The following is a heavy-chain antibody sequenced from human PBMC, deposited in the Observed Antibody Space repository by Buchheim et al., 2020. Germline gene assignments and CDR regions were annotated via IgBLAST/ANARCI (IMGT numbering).Heavy chain of an antibody. CDR2: ISYDGSNK. V-gene: IGHV3-30-3*01. CDR1: GFTFSSYA. Sequence: QVQLVESGGGVVQPGRSLRLSCAASGFTFSSYAMHWVRQAPGKGLEWVAVISYDGSNKYYADSVKGRFTISRDNSKNTLYLQMNSLRAEDTAVYYCAKGDSPDIAAAGTNWGQGTL. CDR3: AKGDSPDIAAAGTN. J-gene: IGHJ4*02. D-gene: IGHD6-13*01.